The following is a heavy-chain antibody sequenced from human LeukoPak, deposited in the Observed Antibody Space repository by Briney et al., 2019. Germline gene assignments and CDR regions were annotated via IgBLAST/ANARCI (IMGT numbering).Heavy chain of an antibody. CDR2: IYYSGST. CDR3: ARRGVNWFDP. V-gene: IGHV4-39*01. J-gene: IGHJ5*02. D-gene: IGHD3-10*01. CDR1: GGSISSSSYS. Sequence: SETLSLTCTVSGGSISSSSYSWGWMRQPPGKGLEWIGSIYYSGSTNHNPSPKSRVTISVEASKNQFSLKLSSVAAADTAVYYCARRGVNWFDPWGQGTLATVSS.